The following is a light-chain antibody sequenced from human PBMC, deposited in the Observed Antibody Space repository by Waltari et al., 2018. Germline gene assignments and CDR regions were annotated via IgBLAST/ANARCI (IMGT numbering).Light chain of an antibody. CDR3: SSYAGSNNLV. V-gene: IGLV2-8*01. CDR2: EVS. J-gene: IGLJ3*02. Sequence: QSALTQPPSASGSPGQSVTIPCTGTSSDAGCYNYLSWYQQHPGKAPKLMIYEVSKRPSGVPDRFSGSKSGNTASLTVSGLQAEDEADYYCSSYAGSNNLVFGGGTKLTVL. CDR1: SSDAGCYNY.